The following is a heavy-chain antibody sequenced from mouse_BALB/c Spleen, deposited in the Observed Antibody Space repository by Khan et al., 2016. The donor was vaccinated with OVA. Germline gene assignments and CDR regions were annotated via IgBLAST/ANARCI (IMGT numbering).Heavy chain of an antibody. CDR2: INTGGDYI. D-gene: IGHD1-1*01. Sequence: EVELVESGGDLVKPGGSLKLSCAASGFTFSTYAMSWVRQTPDKRLEWVATINTGGDYIYYPDSVKGRFTISRDNAKNTRYLQMSRLRSEDTAMYYCARQNYGPVAYWGQGTLVTVSA. J-gene: IGHJ3*01. V-gene: IGHV5-6*01. CDR3: ARQNYGPVAY. CDR1: GFTFSTYA.